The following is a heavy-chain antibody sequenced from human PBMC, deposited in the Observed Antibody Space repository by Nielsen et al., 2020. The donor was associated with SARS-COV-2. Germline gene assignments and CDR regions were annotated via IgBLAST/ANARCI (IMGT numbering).Heavy chain of an antibody. Sequence: ASVKVSCKASGYTFTSYYMHWVRQAPGQGLEWMGLINPSGGSTSYAQKFQGRVTMTRDTSTSTVYMELSSLRSEDTAVYYCARAGIYYYDSSGYPNYGMDVWGQGTTVTVSS. CDR1: GYTFTSYY. V-gene: IGHV1-46*01. D-gene: IGHD3-22*01. CDR3: ARAGIYYYDSSGYPNYGMDV. CDR2: INPSGGST. J-gene: IGHJ6*02.